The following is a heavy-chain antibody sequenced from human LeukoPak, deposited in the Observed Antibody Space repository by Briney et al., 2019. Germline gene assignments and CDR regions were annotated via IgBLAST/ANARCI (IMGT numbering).Heavy chain of an antibody. CDR2: IYYSGST. D-gene: IGHD2-15*01. CDR3: ARLTVVVVAATV. V-gene: IGHV4-39*01. Sequence: SETLSLTCTVSGGSISSSSYHWGWIRQPPGKGLEWIGSIYYSGSTYYNPSLKSRVTISVDTSKNQFSLKLSSVTAADTAVYYCARLTVVVVAATVWGKGTTVTVSS. CDR1: GGSISSSSYH. J-gene: IGHJ6*04.